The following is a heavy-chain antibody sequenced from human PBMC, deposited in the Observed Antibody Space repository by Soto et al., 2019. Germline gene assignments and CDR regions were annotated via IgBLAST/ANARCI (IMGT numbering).Heavy chain of an antibody. Sequence: QVRLVESGGGVVQPGRSLRLSCTASGFSFSSYAMYWFRQPPGKGLEWVAVISHDGINKHYADSVKGRVTVSRDNSNHSLALQLNSLRGEDTAMSYCARDIYSSDYFVKWFEPWGQGTLVTVSS. J-gene: IGHJ5*02. CDR2: ISHDGINK. V-gene: IGHV3-30-3*01. CDR3: ARDIYSSDYFVKWFEP. D-gene: IGHD6-19*01. CDR1: GFSFSSYA.